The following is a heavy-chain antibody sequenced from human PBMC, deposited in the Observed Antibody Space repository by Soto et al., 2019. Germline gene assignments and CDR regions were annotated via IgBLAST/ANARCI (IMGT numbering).Heavy chain of an antibody. CDR3: ARKIVVVPAATNWFDP. D-gene: IGHD2-2*01. Sequence: ASVKVSCKASGYTFTSYGISRVRQAPGQGLEWMGWISAYNGNTNYAQKLQGRVTMTTDTSTSTAYMELRSLRSDDTAVYYCARKIVVVPAATNWFDPWGQGTLVTVSS. V-gene: IGHV1-18*04. CDR2: ISAYNGNT. J-gene: IGHJ5*02. CDR1: GYTFTSYG.